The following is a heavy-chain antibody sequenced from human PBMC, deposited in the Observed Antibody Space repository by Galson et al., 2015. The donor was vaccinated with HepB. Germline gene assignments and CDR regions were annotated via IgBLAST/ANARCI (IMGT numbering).Heavy chain of an antibody. V-gene: IGHV3-30*04. Sequence: SLRLSCAASGFAFSSCAMHWVRQAPGKGLEWVAVISYDGSNKYYADSVRGRFTVSRDNPKNTLYLQMNSLRAEDTAVYYCARPSSGWYGGGYFDYWGQGTLVTVSS. J-gene: IGHJ4*02. CDR2: ISYDGSNK. CDR3: ARPSSGWYGGGYFDY. CDR1: GFAFSSCA. D-gene: IGHD6-19*01.